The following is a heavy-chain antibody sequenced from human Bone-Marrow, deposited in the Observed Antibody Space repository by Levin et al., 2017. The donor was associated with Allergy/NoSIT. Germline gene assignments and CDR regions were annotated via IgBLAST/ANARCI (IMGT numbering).Heavy chain of an antibody. CDR1: GGSIPSSY. J-gene: IGHJ5*02. CDR2: IYYTGDT. Sequence: SQTLSLTCLVSGGSIPSSYWTWIRQSPERGLEWIGQIYYTGDTKSNPSLKSRVTMSIDTSKNEFSLKLSSVTAADTAVYFCAGAPKRWFDPWGQGMLVTVSS. CDR3: AGAPKRWFDP. V-gene: IGHV4-59*01.